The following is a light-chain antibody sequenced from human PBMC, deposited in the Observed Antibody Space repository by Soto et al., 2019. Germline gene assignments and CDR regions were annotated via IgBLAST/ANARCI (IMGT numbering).Light chain of an antibody. CDR2: CAS. V-gene: IGKV3-20*01. CDR3: HQYGRTTRT. Sequence: IELTQSASTLPLSPGERATLSCRASQSVXSSYLAWYQQKPGQAPRLPXACASSMARGIPDRLSGSGSVTDFTLTISRPEHADCFVYYCHQYGRTTRTFGQGTKVDIK. J-gene: IGKJ1*01. CDR1: QSVXSSY.